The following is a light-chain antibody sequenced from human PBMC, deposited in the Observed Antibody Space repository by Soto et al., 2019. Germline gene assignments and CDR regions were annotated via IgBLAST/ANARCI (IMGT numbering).Light chain of an antibody. CDR1: SSDVGSYNL. V-gene: IGLV2-23*02. CDR2: EVS. CDR3: CSYAGSSTSFV. J-gene: IGLJ1*01. Sequence: QSALTQPASVSGSPGQSCTISCTGTSSDVGSYNLVSWYQQHPGKAPKLMIYEVSKRPSGVSNRFSGSKSGNTASLTISGLQAEDEADYYCCSYAGSSTSFVFGTGTKLTVL.